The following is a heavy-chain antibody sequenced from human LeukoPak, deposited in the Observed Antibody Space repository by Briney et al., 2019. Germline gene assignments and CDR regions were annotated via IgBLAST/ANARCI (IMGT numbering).Heavy chain of an antibody. J-gene: IGHJ4*02. CDR1: GGSISSGGYY. D-gene: IGHD1-1*01. Sequence: SETLSLTCTVSGGSISSGGYYWSWIRQPPGKGLESIGYIYYTGSTYYNPSLKSRVTILVDTSKNQFSLKLNSVTGADTAVYYCVRSLSTGVGDYWGQGALVTVCS. CDR2: IYYTGST. CDR3: VRSLSTGVGDY. V-gene: IGHV4-61*08.